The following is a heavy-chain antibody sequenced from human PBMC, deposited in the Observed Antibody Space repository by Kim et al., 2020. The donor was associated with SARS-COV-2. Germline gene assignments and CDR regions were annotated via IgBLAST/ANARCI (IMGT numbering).Heavy chain of an antibody. J-gene: IGHJ5*02. CDR3: ARTANTYYYDSSGYYSNNWFDP. CDR1: GFTFSSYE. D-gene: IGHD3-22*01. CDR2: ISSSGSTI. V-gene: IGHV3-48*03. Sequence: GGSLRLSCAASGFTFSSYEMNWVRQAPGKGLEWVSYISSSGSTIYYADSVKGRFTISRDNAKNSLYLQMNSLRAEDTAVYYCARTANTYYYDSSGYYSNNWFDPWGQGTLVTVSS.